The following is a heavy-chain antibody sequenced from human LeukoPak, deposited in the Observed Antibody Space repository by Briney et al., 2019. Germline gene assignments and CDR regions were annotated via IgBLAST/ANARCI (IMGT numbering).Heavy chain of an antibody. J-gene: IGHJ3*02. V-gene: IGHV1-46*01. CDR2: INPSGGST. Sequence: ASVNVSCKASGYTFTSYYMHWVRQAPGQGLEWMGIINPSGGSTSYAQKFQGRVTMTRDTSTSTVYMELSSLRSEDTAVYYCARKTYGGAGYGAFDIWGQGTLVTVSS. D-gene: IGHD4-23*01. CDR3: ARKTYGGAGYGAFDI. CDR1: GYTFTSYY.